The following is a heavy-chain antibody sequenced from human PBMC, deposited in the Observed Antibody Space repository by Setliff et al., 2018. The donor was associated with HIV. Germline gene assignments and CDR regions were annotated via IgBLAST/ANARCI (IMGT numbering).Heavy chain of an antibody. Sequence: SETLSLTCSVSGGSVSSTTYFWGWIRQAPGKGLQWIGSLYYSGSTYYNPSLKSRVTISVDTSKNHFSLKLSSVTAADTAVYYCARLVGGKGTTVTVSS. CDR2: LYYSGST. CDR3: ARLV. J-gene: IGHJ6*04. CDR1: GGSVSSTTYF. V-gene: IGHV4-39*02.